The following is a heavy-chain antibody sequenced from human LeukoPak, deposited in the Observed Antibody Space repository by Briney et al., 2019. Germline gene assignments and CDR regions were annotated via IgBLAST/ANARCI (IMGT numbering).Heavy chain of an antibody. CDR3: ATKMGPIQLWNLMAFDY. J-gene: IGHJ4*02. Sequence: NASETLSLTCTVSGYSISSGYYWGWIRQPPGKGLEWIGSIYHSESTYYSPSLKSRVTISVDTSKNQFSLKLSSVTAADTAVYYCATKMGPIQLWNLMAFDYWGQGTLVTVSS. D-gene: IGHD5-18*01. V-gene: IGHV4-38-2*02. CDR1: GYSISSGYY. CDR2: IYHSEST.